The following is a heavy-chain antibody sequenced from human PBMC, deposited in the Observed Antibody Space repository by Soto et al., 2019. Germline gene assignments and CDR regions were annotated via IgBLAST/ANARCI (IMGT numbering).Heavy chain of an antibody. J-gene: IGHJ4*02. CDR1: AFSFSTSW. CDR2: INPDGRTI. D-gene: IGHD1-1*01. Sequence: GGSLRLSCAASAFSFSTSWTHWVRQAPGEGLVWVSRINPDGRTINYADSVKGRFTISRDNAKNTLYLQMNILRVEDTAVYFCARRQDTETIFDYWGQGTLVTVSS. V-gene: IGHV3-74*01. CDR3: ARRQDTETIFDY.